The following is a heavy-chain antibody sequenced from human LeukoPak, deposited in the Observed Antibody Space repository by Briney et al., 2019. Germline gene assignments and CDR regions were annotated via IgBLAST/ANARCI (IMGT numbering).Heavy chain of an antibody. V-gene: IGHV3-30*02. CDR2: IRYDGGDE. CDR3: AKYRHGAYGSFFDY. D-gene: IGHD4-17*01. J-gene: IGHJ4*02. CDR1: GFTFSDYG. Sequence: PGGSLRLSCAASGFTFSDYGMHWVRQAPGKGLEWVAFIRYDGGDEKYADSVKGRFTVSGDNSKNTLYLQMNSLRVEDTAVYYCAKYRHGAYGSFFDYWGQGTLVTVSS.